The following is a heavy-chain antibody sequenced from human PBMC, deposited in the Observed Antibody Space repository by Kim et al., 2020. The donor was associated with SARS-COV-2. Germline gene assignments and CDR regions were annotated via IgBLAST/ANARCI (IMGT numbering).Heavy chain of an antibody. CDR2: INTNTGNP. Sequence: ASVKVSCKASGYTFTSYAMNWVRQAPGQGLEWMGWINTNTGNPTYAQGFTGRFVFSLDTSVSTAYLQISSLKAEDTALYYCARGYTKEVAAATSFDYWGQGTLVTVSS. V-gene: IGHV7-4-1*02. CDR3: ARGYTKEVAAATSFDY. J-gene: IGHJ4*02. D-gene: IGHD2-15*01. CDR1: GYTFTSYA.